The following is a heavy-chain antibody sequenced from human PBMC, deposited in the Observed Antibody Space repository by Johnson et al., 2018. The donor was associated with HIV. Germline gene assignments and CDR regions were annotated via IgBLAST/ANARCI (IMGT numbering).Heavy chain of an antibody. V-gene: IGHV3-43D*03. Sequence: VQLVESGGGVVQPGGSLRLSCAASGFSFDDYAMHWVRQAPGKGLEWVSLISWDGGRPSYADSVKGRFTISRDNRKNSLYLQMNSLRHEDTALYYCTKEGSGSSNSFDIWGQGTVVTVSS. CDR1: GFSFDDYA. CDR3: TKEGSGSSNSFDI. D-gene: IGHD1-26*01. J-gene: IGHJ3*02. CDR2: ISWDGGRP.